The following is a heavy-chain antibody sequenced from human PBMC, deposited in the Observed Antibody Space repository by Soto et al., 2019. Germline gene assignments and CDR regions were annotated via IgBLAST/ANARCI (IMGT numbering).Heavy chain of an antibody. V-gene: IGHV3-23*01. Sequence: PGGSLRLSCAASGFTFSSYAMSWVRQAPRKGLEWVSAISGSGGSTYYADSVKGRFTISRDNSKNTLYLQMNSLRAEDTAVYYCAKVSVVVGRMRDYYGMDVWGQGTTVTVSS. J-gene: IGHJ6*02. CDR2: ISGSGGST. CDR1: GFTFSSYA. CDR3: AKVSVVVGRMRDYYGMDV. D-gene: IGHD2-15*01.